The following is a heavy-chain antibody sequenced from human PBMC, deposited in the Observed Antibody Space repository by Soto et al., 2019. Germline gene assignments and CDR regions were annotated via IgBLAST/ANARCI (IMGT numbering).Heavy chain of an antibody. Sequence: QVQLVKSGGGVVQPGRSLRLSCAASGFTFSSYAMHWVRQAPGKGLEWVAVISYDGSNKYYADSVKGRFTISRDNSKNTLYLQMNSLRAEDTAVYYCARGNCISTSCLYYYGMDVWGQGTTVTVSS. CDR2: ISYDGSNK. D-gene: IGHD2-2*01. V-gene: IGHV3-30-3*01. CDR3: ARGNCISTSCLYYYGMDV. J-gene: IGHJ6*02. CDR1: GFTFSSYA.